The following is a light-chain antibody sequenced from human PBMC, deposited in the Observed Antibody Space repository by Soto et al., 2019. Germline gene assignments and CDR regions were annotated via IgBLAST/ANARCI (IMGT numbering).Light chain of an antibody. CDR3: SSYTSSSTLYV. CDR2: DVT. Sequence: QSALTQPASVSGSPGQSITISCTGTSSDGGDNNYVSWYQQHPGKAPKLMIYDVTHRPSGISNRFSGSKSGNTASLTISGLQAEDEAEYYCSSYTSSSTLYVFGTGTKLTVL. CDR1: SSDGGDNNY. V-gene: IGLV2-14*01. J-gene: IGLJ1*01.